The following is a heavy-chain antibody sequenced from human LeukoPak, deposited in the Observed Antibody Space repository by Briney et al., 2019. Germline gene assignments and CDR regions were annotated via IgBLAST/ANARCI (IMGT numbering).Heavy chain of an antibody. V-gene: IGHV1-46*04. Sequence: ASVKVSCKASGYTFTSYYMHWVRQAPGQGREWMGIINPSGGSTSYAQKLQGRVTMTRDTSTSTVYMELSSLRSEDTAVYYCAREDYYDSSGYYETFDYWGQGTLVTVSS. D-gene: IGHD3-22*01. CDR1: GYTFTSYY. CDR2: INPSGGST. J-gene: IGHJ4*02. CDR3: AREDYYDSSGYYETFDY.